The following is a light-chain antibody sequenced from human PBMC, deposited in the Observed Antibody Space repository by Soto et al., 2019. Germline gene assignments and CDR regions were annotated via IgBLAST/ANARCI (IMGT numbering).Light chain of an antibody. J-gene: IGKJ1*01. CDR3: QHYNSYSEA. Sequence: DIQMTQSPSSLSASVGDRVTITCRASQNIDTYLNWYLQKPGKAPKLLIYKASTLKSGVPSRFSGSGSGTEFTLTISSLQPDDFATYYCQHYNSYSEAFGQGTKVELK. CDR2: KAS. CDR1: QNIDTY. V-gene: IGKV1-5*03.